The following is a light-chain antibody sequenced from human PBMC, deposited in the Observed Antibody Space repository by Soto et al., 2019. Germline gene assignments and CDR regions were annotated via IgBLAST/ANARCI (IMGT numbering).Light chain of an antibody. J-gene: IGLJ1*01. Sequence: QSALTQPASVSGSPGQSITISCTGTSSDVGGYNYVSWYQQHPGKAPKLMIYEVSNRPSGVSDRFSGSKSGNTASLTISGLQAEDEADYHCASWDDSLNVYLFGTGTKVTVL. CDR2: EVS. CDR1: SSDVGGYNY. V-gene: IGLV2-14*01. CDR3: ASWDDSLNVYL.